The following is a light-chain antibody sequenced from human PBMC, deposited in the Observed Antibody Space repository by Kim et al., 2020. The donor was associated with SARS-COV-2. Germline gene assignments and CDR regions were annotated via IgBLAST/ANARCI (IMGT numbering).Light chain of an antibody. CDR1: SNNVGNPG. CDR2: RNN. J-gene: IGLJ3*02. CDR3: SAWDSSLSAWV. Sequence: RQTAPLTCTGNSNNVGNPGAAWPQQHQGHPPKLLSYRNNYRPSGISERLSASRSGNTASLTITGLQPEDEADYYCSAWDSSLSAWVFGGGTQLTVL. V-gene: IGLV10-54*01.